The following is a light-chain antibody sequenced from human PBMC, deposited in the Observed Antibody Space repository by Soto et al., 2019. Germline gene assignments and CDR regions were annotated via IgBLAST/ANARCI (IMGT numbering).Light chain of an antibody. CDR2: GAS. V-gene: IGKV3D-15*01. Sequence: EIVMTQSPATLSVSPGERVTLSCRASQSININLAWYQQKPGQAPRVLIYGASSRASGIPDRFSGSESGTDFTLTISRLEHDDFAFYYCQQYHNWPPLTFGGGTRVEIK. CDR1: QSININ. CDR3: QQYHNWPPLT. J-gene: IGKJ4*01.